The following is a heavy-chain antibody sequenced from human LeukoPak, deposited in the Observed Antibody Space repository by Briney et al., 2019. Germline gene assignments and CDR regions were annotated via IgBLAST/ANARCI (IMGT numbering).Heavy chain of an antibody. CDR3: ARGLRHYFDY. CDR1: GFTFSSYE. D-gene: IGHD6-25*01. J-gene: IGHJ4*02. CDR2: ISSRGSTI. V-gene: IGHV3-48*03. Sequence: PGGSLRLSCAASGFTFSSYEMNWVRQAPGKGLEWVSYISSRGSTIYYADSVKGRFTISRDNAKNSLYLQMNSLRAEDTAVYYCARGLRHYFDYWGQGTLVTVSS.